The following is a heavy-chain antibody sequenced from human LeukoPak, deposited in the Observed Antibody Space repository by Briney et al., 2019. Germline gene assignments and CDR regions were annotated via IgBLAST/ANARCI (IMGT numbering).Heavy chain of an antibody. CDR1: GYTFTSYY. CDR2: INPSGGST. CDR3: ARGDYYGSSGYSTTEYFQH. D-gene: IGHD3-22*01. V-gene: IGHV1-46*01. J-gene: IGHJ1*01. Sequence: ASVTVSCTASGYTFTSYYMHWVRQAPGQGLEWMGIINPSGGSTSYAQKFQGRVTMTRDTSTSTVYMELSSLRSEDTAVYYCARGDYYGSSGYSTTEYFQHWGQGTLVTVSS.